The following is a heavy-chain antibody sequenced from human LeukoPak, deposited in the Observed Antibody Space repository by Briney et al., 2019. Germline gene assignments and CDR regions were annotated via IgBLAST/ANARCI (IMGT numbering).Heavy chain of an antibody. D-gene: IGHD3-16*01. CDR2: INHSGST. V-gene: IGHV4-34*01. J-gene: IGHJ3*01. Sequence: SETLSLTCAVYGGSFSGYYWSWIRQPPGKGLEWIGEINHSGSTNYNPSLKSRVTISVDTSKNQFSLNLSSVTAADTAVYYCARRWVYDKRAFDAWGQGTMVTVSS. CDR3: ARRWVYDKRAFDA. CDR1: GGSFSGYY.